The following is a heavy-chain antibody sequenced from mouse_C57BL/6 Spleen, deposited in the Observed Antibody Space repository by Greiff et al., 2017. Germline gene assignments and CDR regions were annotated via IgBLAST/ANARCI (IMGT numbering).Heavy chain of an antibody. CDR3: AREGDYGSSPRDY. Sequence: QVQLQQPGAELVKPGASVKLSCKASGYTFTSYWMHWVKQRPGQGLEWIGMIHPNSGSTNYNEKFNSKATLTVDKSSSTAYMQLSSLTSEDSAVYYCAREGDYGSSPRDYWGQGTSVTVSS. J-gene: IGHJ4*01. V-gene: IGHV1-64*01. CDR1: GYTFTSYW. D-gene: IGHD1-1*01. CDR2: IHPNSGST.